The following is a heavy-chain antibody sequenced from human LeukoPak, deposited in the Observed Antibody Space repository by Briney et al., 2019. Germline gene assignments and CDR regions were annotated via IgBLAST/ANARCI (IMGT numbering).Heavy chain of an antibody. V-gene: IGHV4-4*07. CDR2: IYTSGST. CDR1: GGSISSYY. CDR3: ARDNSYSSSWLVPRGYYAFDI. J-gene: IGHJ3*02. D-gene: IGHD6-13*01. Sequence: SETLSHTCTVSGGSISSYYWSWIRQPAGKGLEWIGRIYTSGSTNYNPSLKSRVTMSVDTSKNQFSLKLSSVTAADTAVYYCARDNSYSSSWLVPRGYYAFDIWGQGTMVTVSS.